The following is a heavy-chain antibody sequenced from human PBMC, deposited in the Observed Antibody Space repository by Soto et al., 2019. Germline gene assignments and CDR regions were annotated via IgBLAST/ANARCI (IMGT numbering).Heavy chain of an antibody. CDR2: IGGSGGST. J-gene: IGHJ4*02. CDR1: GFTFSSHA. V-gene: IGHV3-23*01. D-gene: IGHD3-16*02. Sequence: EVQLLESGGDLVQPGGSLRVSCAASGFTFSSHAMSWVRQAPGKGLEWVSAIGGSGGSTYYAGSVKGRFTISRDNSKNMLYLRMNSLRAEDTAVYYCARWAPDYVWGSYRPLPGTSDHWGQGTLVTVSS. CDR3: ARWAPDYVWGSYRPLPGTSDH.